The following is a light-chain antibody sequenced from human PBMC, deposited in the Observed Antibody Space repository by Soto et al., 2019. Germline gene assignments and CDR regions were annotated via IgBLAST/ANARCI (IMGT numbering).Light chain of an antibody. CDR3: QQYCVTPPNT. Sequence: EIVLTQSPGTLSLSPGERATLSCRASQIVSSTYLAWFQQKPGQAPRLLIYGASTRATGIPDRFSGSGSGADFTLTISGLEPEDFGLYYCQQYCVTPPNTFGGGTQVDIK. J-gene: IGKJ4*01. V-gene: IGKV3-20*01. CDR2: GAS. CDR1: QIVSSTY.